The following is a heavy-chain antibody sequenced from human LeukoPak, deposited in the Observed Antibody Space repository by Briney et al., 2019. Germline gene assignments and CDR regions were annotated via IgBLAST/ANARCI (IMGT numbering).Heavy chain of an antibody. V-gene: IGHV3-66*01. D-gene: IGHD6-19*01. CDR2: IFSDGRA. Sequence: GGSLRLSCAASGFTFSSYGMHWVRQAPVKGLEWVSVIFSDGRAYYADSVRGRFTISRDSSKNTLYLQMNSLSAEDTAVYYCARDISRQYYFDYWGQGTLVTVSS. CDR3: ARDISRQYYFDY. J-gene: IGHJ4*02. CDR1: GFTFSSYG.